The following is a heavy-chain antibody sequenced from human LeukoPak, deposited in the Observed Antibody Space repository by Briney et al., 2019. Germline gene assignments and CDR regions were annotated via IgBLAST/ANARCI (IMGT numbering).Heavy chain of an antibody. J-gene: IGHJ4*02. CDR1: GFTFSSYF. CDR3: AKVTTTVIDF. CDR2: IRYDGSKI. V-gene: IGHV3-30*02. Sequence: PGGSLRLSCAASGFTFSSYFMHWVRQAPGKGLEWVAFIRYDGSKIYYADPVRGRFTISRDNSNSTLYLQMNTLRLEDTAVYYCAKVTTTVIDFWGQGTLVTVSS. D-gene: IGHD4-11*01.